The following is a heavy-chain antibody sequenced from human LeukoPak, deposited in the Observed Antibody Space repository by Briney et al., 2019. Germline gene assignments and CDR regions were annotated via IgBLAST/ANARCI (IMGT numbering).Heavy chain of an antibody. CDR2: IYYSGST. J-gene: IGHJ5*02. CDR1: GGSISSGGYY. Sequence: SQTLSLTCTVSGGSISSGGYYWSWIRQHPGKGLEWIGYIYYSGSTYYNPSLKRRVTISVDTSKNQFSLKLSSVTAADTAVYYCARESYYLGYDYGNWFDPWGQGTLVTVSS. D-gene: IGHD5-12*01. CDR3: ARESYYLGYDYGNWFDP. V-gene: IGHV4-31*03.